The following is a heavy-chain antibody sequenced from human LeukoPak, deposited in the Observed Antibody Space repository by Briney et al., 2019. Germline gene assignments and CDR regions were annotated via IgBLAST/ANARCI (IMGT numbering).Heavy chain of an antibody. Sequence: GGSLRLSCAASGFTFSSYEMNWVRQAPGKGLEWVSYISSSGSTIYYADSVKGRFTISRDNAKNSLYLQRNSLRAEDTAVYYCAELGITMIGGVWGKGTTVTISS. D-gene: IGHD3-10*02. V-gene: IGHV3-48*03. CDR3: AELGITMIGGV. CDR2: ISSSGSTI. J-gene: IGHJ6*04. CDR1: GFTFSSYE.